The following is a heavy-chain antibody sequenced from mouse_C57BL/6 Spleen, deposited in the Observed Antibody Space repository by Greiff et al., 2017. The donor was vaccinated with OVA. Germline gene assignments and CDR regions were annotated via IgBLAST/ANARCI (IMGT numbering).Heavy chain of an antibody. Sequence: QVQLQQPGAELVKPGASVKLSCKASGYTFTSYWMQWVKQRPGQGLEWIGEIAPSDSYTNSNQKFTGKATLPVDPSSTTAYMHISSLTSEDSAVYYCARRGIGAWFAYWGQGTLVTVSA. CDR2: IAPSDSYT. J-gene: IGHJ3*01. CDR1: GYTFTSYW. V-gene: IGHV1-50*01. CDR3: ARRGIGAWFAY.